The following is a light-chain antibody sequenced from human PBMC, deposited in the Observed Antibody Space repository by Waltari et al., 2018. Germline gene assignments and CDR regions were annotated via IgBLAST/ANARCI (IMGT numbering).Light chain of an antibody. Sequence: QSALTQPASVSGSPGQSITISCTGTSSDGGGYNSVAWYQQHPGKAPKLMIYEVSNRPSGVSDRFSGSKSGNTASLTISGLQAEDEADYYCSSYRSSTTRVFGTGTKVTVL. V-gene: IGLV2-14*01. J-gene: IGLJ1*01. CDR3: SSYRSSTTRV. CDR2: EVS. CDR1: SSDGGGYNS.